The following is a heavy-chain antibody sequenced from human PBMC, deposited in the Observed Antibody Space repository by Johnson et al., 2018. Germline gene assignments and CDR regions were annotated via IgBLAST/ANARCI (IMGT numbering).Heavy chain of an antibody. CDR3: ARHPRDLRYDYYYMDV. J-gene: IGHJ6*03. CDR2: ISTSGRTI. D-gene: IGHD3-10*01. V-gene: IGHV3-11*04. Sequence: VQLVETGGDLVKPGGSLRLSCAGSGFTFSNYYMTWIRQAPGTGLEWVSYISTSGRTIYYVDSVKGRFTISRDNAKNSLYLQMNSLRAEDTAVYYCARHPRDLRYDYYYMDVWGKGTTVTVSS. CDR1: GFTFSNYY.